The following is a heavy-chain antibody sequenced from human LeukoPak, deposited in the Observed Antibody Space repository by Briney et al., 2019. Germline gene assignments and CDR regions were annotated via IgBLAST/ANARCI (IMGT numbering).Heavy chain of an antibody. CDR3: ARASTTVPNLLDN. CDR2: LSGDGSST. Sequence: GGSLRLSCVASGFTFSTYWMHWVRQASGKGLLWVSRLSGDGSSTRFADSLKGRFTISRDNAKNTLYLQLNSLRAEDTAVYFCARASTTVPNLLDNWGQGTLVTVSS. V-gene: IGHV3-74*01. D-gene: IGHD4-17*01. CDR1: GFTFSTYW. J-gene: IGHJ4*02.